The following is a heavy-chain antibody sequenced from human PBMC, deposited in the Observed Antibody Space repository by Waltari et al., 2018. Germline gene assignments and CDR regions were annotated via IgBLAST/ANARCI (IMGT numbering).Heavy chain of an antibody. J-gene: IGHJ4*02. D-gene: IGHD3-10*01. CDR2: ISYDGSNK. V-gene: IGHV3-30-3*01. CDR3: ARVGSGSYN. CDR1: GFTFSSYA. Sequence: QVQLVESGGGVVQPGRSLRLSCAASGFTFSSYAMHWVRQAPSKGLEWVAVISYDGSNKYYADSVKGRFTISRDNSKNTLYLQMNILRAEDTAVYYCARVGSGSYNWGQGTLVTVSS.